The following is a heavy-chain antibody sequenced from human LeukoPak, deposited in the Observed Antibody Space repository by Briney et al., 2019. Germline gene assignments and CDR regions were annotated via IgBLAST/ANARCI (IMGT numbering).Heavy chain of an antibody. CDR3: ASLSGPLKGNAFDI. Sequence: GGSLRLSCAASGFTFSSYAMHWVRQAPGKGLEWVAVISYDGSNKYYADSVKGRFTISRDNSKNTLYLQMNSLRAEDTAVYYCASLSGPLKGNAFDIWGQGAMVTVSS. J-gene: IGHJ3*02. D-gene: IGHD5-12*01. CDR1: GFTFSSYA. CDR2: ISYDGSNK. V-gene: IGHV3-30-3*01.